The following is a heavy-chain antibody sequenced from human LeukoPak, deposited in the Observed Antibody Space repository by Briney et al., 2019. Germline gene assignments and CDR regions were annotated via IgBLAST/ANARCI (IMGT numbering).Heavy chain of an antibody. Sequence: GGSLRLSCAASGFTLNDYYMSWIRQAPGKGLERVSYISSSGSTIFYADSVKGRFTISRDNAKNSVFLQMNSLRAEDTAVYYCAREAYRPDYWGQGTLVTVSS. J-gene: IGHJ4*02. V-gene: IGHV3-11*01. CDR1: GFTLNDYY. D-gene: IGHD2-21*01. CDR3: AREAYRPDY. CDR2: ISSSGSTI.